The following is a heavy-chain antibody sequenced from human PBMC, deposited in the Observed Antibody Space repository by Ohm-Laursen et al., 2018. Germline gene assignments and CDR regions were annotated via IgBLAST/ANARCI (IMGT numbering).Heavy chain of an antibody. CDR2: ITNSNGGHST. J-gene: IGHJ4*02. Sequence: GSLRLSCAASGFTFTNYWMTWVRQAPGKGLEWVSSITNSNGGHSTYYADSVKGRFTISRDNSKNTLLLQMSWLRAEDTAVYYCAKEGEGIFDSSYFFDYWGQGALVTVSS. V-gene: IGHV3-23*01. CDR3: AKEGEGIFDSSYFFDY. CDR1: GFTFTNYW. D-gene: IGHD3-22*01.